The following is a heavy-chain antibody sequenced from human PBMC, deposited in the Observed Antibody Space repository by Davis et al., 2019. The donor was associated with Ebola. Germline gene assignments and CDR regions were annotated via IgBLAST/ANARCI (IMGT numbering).Heavy chain of an antibody. CDR1: GFTFRNYA. V-gene: IGHV3-30-3*01. CDR2: ISSDGGNK. D-gene: IGHD2-15*01. Sequence: GGSLRLSCAASGFTFRNYAIHWVRQAPGKGLEWVAVISSDGGNKYYADSVKGRFTISRDNAKNSLYLQMNSLRAEDTALYYCARDRYEWDSIVVVAPVDIWGQGTMVTVSS. CDR3: ARDRYEWDSIVVVAPVDI. J-gene: IGHJ3*02.